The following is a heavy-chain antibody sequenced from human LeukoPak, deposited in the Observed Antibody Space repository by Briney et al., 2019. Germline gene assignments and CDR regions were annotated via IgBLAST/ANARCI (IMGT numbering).Heavy chain of an antibody. CDR2: INHSGST. J-gene: IGHJ6*02. V-gene: IGHV4-34*01. D-gene: IGHD3-22*01. CDR3: ARALYYDSSGPLTMDV. CDR1: GGSFSGYY. Sequence: SETLSLTCAVYGGSFSGYYWSWIRQPPGKGLEWIGEINHSGSTNYNPSLKSRVTISVDTSKNQFSLKLSSVTAADTAVYYCARALYYDSSGPLTMDVRGQGTTVTVSS.